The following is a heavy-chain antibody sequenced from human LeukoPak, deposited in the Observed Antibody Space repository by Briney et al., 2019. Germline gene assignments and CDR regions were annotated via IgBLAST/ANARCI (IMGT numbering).Heavy chain of an antibody. CDR1: GGSISSRTYY. J-gene: IGHJ6*03. Sequence: PSETLSLTCTVSGGSISSRTYYWGRIRQPPGKGLEWIGSISYSGNTYYNSSLKSRVTLSVDTSKNQFSLKLSSVTAADTAVYYCARAQPRTPRGYYCYMDVWGKGSTVTVSS. V-gene: IGHV4-39*07. D-gene: IGHD2-15*01. CDR2: ISYSGNT. CDR3: ARAQPRTPRGYYCYMDV.